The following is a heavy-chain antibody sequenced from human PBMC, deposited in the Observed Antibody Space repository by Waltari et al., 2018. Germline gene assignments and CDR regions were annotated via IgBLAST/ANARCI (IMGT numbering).Heavy chain of an antibody. Sequence: QVQPVESGVEVEKPGSSVNVACEATGGTFSIYSISWVRPAAGHGLEWMGGVSPIFGKASYGQKFQGSVTITTDESTSPAYLQVSSLRSEDKAVYYGARTPWLFSYYCDYYMDVWGKGTTVTVSS. D-gene: IGHD3-22*01. CDR3: ARTPWLFSYYCDYYMDV. CDR2: VSPIFGKA. J-gene: IGHJ6*03. CDR1: GGTFSIYS. V-gene: IGHV1-69*05.